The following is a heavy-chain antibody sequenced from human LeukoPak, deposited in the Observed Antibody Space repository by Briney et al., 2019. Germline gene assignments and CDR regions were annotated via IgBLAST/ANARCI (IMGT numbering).Heavy chain of an antibody. Sequence: GASVKVSCKASGYTFTGYSIHWVRQAPGQGLEWMGWISAYNGNTNYAQKLQGRVTMTTDTSTSTAYMELRSLRSDDTAVYYCARDQGIAVAGDYWGQGTLVTVSS. CDR2: ISAYNGNT. J-gene: IGHJ4*02. CDR1: GYTFTGYS. D-gene: IGHD6-19*01. V-gene: IGHV1-18*04. CDR3: ARDQGIAVAGDY.